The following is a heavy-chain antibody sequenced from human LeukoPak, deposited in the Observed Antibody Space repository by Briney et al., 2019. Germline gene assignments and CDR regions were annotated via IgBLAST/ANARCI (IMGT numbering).Heavy chain of an antibody. CDR3: ARDGVVRGVIIY. V-gene: IGHV1-2*02. CDR2: IDPNSGGT. D-gene: IGHD3-10*01. CDR1: GYTFTDYY. J-gene: IGHJ4*02. Sequence: VSVKVSCKTSGYTFTDYYIHWVRQAPGQGLEWMGWIDPNSGGTNYAQKFQGRVTMTRDTSISTAYMVVRRMRSDDTALYYCARDGVVRGVIIYWGQGTPVTVSS.